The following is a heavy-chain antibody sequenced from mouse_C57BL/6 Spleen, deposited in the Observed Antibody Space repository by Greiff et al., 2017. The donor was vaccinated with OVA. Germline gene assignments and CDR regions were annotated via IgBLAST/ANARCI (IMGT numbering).Heavy chain of an antibody. CDR2: INPSNGGT. V-gene: IGHV1-53*01. CDR3: ARVPYYYYSSSGYWYFDV. D-gene: IGHD1-1*01. CDR1: GYTFTSYW. Sequence: QVQLQQPGTELVKPGASVKLSCKASGYTFTSYWMHWVKQRPGQGLEWIGNINPSNGGTNYNEKFKSKATLTVDKSSSTAYMQLSSLTSEDSAVYYCARVPYYYYSSSGYWYFDVWGTGTTVTVSS. J-gene: IGHJ1*03.